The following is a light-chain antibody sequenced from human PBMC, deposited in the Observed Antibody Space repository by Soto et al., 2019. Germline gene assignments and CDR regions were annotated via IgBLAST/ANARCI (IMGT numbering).Light chain of an antibody. CDR1: QSVSSSY. CDR3: QQRLNWPPG. Sequence: DIVLTQYPGTLSLSPGERSTLSCMASQSVSSSYLAWYQQKPGQAPRLLIYGASSRATGIPDRFSGSGSGTDFTLTISDLEPADFGLYYCQQRLNWPPGFGQGTKVDIK. V-gene: IGKV3D-20*02. J-gene: IGKJ1*01. CDR2: GAS.